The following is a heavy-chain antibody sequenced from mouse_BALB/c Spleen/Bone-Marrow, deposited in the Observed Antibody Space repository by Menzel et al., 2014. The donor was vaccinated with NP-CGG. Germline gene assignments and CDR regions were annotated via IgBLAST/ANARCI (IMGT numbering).Heavy chain of an antibody. CDR1: GFTFSSYA. J-gene: IGHJ2*01. CDR2: ISSGGNYT. D-gene: IGHD4-1*01. V-gene: IGHV5-9-1*01. CDR3: ASTGYFFDY. Sequence: EVKLMESGGGLVKPGGSLKLSCAASGFTFSSYAMSWVRQTPEKRLEWVATISSGGNYTYYPDSVKGRLTISRDNAKNTLYLQMSSLRSEDTAMYYCASTGYFFDYWGQGTTLTVSS.